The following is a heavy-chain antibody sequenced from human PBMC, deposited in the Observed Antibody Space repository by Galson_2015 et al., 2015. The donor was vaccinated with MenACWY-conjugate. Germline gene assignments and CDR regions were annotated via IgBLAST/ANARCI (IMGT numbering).Heavy chain of an antibody. J-gene: IGHJ4*02. D-gene: IGHD3-22*01. Sequence: PLSLPCTVSGGFLSSSGYYWGWIRQPPGQGLEWFGNIYYSGSTYYNPSLASRLTMSSDTSRDQFSMRLSSVPDADTAVYYCASTYDSSGCNFASWGQGSLVTVSS. CDR2: IYYSGST. CDR1: GGFLSSSGYY. V-gene: IGHV4-39*01. CDR3: ASTYDSSGCNFAS.